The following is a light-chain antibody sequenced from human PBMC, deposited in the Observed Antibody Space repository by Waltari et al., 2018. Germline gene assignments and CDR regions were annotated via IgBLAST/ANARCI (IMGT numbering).Light chain of an antibody. CDR3: LLYMPSGDWL. J-gene: IGLJ3*02. Sequence: QTVVTQEPSFSVSPGGTVTLTCGLSSGSVSTTYYPSWYQQTPGQAPRTLIYSTNIRSSGVPDRFSGSILGNKAALIITGAQAVDASDYYCLLYMPSGDWLFAGGTKLTVL. V-gene: IGLV8-61*01. CDR1: SGSVSTTYY. CDR2: STN.